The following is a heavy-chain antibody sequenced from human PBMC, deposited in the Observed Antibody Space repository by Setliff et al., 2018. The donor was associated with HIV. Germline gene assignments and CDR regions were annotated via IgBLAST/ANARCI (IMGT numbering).Heavy chain of an antibody. D-gene: IGHD2-15*01. V-gene: IGHV4-31*01. CDR2: IYYSGST. Sequence: PSETLSLTCTVSNDSISRGTHYWSWLRQHPGKGREWIGYIYYSGSTSYKPSLKSQVAISVATSKNQFSLRLLSVTAADTAVYYCARGNVYGGLERYNWFDPWGRGTLVTVSS. J-gene: IGHJ5*02. CDR3: ARGNVYGGLERYNWFDP. CDR1: NDSISRGTHY.